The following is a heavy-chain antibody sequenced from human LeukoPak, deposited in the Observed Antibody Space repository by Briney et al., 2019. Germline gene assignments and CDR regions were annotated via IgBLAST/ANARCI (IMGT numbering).Heavy chain of an antibody. CDR1: GFTFDDYG. CDR3: ARRDYDILTGRFDP. Sequence: GGSLRLSCAASGFTFDDYGMSWVRQAPGKGLERVSGINWNGGSTGYADSVKGRFTISRDNAKNSLYLQMNSLRAEDTALYYCARRDYDILTGRFDPWGQGTLVTVSS. J-gene: IGHJ5*02. D-gene: IGHD3-9*01. CDR2: INWNGGST. V-gene: IGHV3-20*04.